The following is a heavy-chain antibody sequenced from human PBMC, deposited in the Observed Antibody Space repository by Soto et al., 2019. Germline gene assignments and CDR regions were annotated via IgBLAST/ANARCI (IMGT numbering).Heavy chain of an antibody. D-gene: IGHD2-8*01. Sequence: EVQLVESGGGLVQPGGSLRLSCAGSGFTFSGSAIHWVRRASGRGLEWVGRIKTKADSYATAYAASVEDKFTISRDDSRNTAYLQMDSLIIEDTAVYYCTRNLPTHGPDIWFFDLWGRGTLVTVSS. CDR2: IKTKADSYAT. V-gene: IGHV3-73*01. CDR3: TRNLPTHGPDIWFFDL. CDR1: GFTFSGSA. J-gene: IGHJ2*01.